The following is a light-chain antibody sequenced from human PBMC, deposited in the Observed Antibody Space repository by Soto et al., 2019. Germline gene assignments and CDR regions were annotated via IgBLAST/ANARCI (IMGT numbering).Light chain of an antibody. CDR1: QSVSSY. V-gene: IGKV3-11*01. CDR2: DAS. J-gene: IGKJ5*01. Sequence: EIVLTQSPATLSLSPGERATLSCRASQSVSSYLAWYQQKPGQAPRLLIYDASNRATGIPDRFSGSGSGTDFPLTISTLEPDDSAVYYCQQRHMWPIPFGQGTRLEIK. CDR3: QQRHMWPIP.